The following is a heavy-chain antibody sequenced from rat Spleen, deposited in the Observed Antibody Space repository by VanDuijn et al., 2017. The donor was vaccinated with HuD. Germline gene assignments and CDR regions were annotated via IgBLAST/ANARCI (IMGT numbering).Heavy chain of an antibody. CDR2: ITYDGIST. CDR3: ARRYDFDY. Sequence: EVQLVESDGGLVQPGRSLKLSCAASGFTFSDYYMAWVRQAPTKGLEWVATITYDGISTYYRDSVRGRFSISSDNAKSTLYLQMDSLRSEDTANYYCARRYDFDYWGKGVMVTVSS. J-gene: IGHJ2*01. D-gene: IGHD1-7*01. V-gene: IGHV5-29*01. CDR1: GFTFSDYY.